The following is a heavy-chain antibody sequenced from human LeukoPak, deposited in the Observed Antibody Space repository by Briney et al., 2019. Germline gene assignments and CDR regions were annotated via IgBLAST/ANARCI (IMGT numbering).Heavy chain of an antibody. CDR3: ARGERQYQLLWDFYYYYMDV. V-gene: IGHV4-61*02. CDR1: GGSISSGSYY. J-gene: IGHJ6*03. D-gene: IGHD2-2*01. CDR2: IYTSGST. Sequence: NPSQTLSLTCTVSGGSISSGSYYWSWIRQPAGKGLEWIGRIYTSGSTNYNPSLKSRFTISVDTSKNQFSLKLSSVTAADTAVYYCARGERQYQLLWDFYYYYMDVWGKGTTVTVSS.